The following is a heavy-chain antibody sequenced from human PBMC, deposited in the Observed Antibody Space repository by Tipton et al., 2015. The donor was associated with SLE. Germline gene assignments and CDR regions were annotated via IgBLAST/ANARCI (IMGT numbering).Heavy chain of an antibody. V-gene: IGHV4-4*09. D-gene: IGHD2-2*01. CDR1: GGSISSYY. Sequence: TLSLTCAVYGGSISSYYWSWIRQPPGKGLEWIGYIYTSGSTYYNPSLKSRVTISVDTSKNQFSLKLSSVTAADTAVYYCARRPIVVVPAAPTRGGYYFDYWGQGTLVTVSS. J-gene: IGHJ4*02. CDR3: ARRPIVVVPAAPTRGGYYFDY. CDR2: IYTSGST.